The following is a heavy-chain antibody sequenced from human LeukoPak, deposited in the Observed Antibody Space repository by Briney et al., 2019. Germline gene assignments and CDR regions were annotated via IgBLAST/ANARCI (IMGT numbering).Heavy chain of an antibody. J-gene: IGHJ4*02. CDR1: GFTFSSYG. CDR3: ARGSRVWFGELLFDY. CDR2: IWYDGSNK. D-gene: IGHD3-10*01. V-gene: IGHV3-33*01. Sequence: GRSLRLSCAASGFTFSSYGMHWVRQAPGKGLEWVAVIWYDGSNKYYADSVKGRFTISRDNSKNTLYLQMNSLRAEDTAVYYCARGSRVWFGELLFDYWGQGTLVTVSS.